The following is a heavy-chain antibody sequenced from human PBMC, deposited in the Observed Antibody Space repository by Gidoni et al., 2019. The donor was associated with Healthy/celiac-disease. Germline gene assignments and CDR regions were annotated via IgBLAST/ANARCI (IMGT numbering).Heavy chain of an antibody. CDR3: ARYSGSYIWFDP. D-gene: IGHD1-26*01. V-gene: IGHV4-34*01. Sequence: QVQLQQWRAGLLKPSETLSLTSAVYAGSCRGYYWGWIRQPPGKGLEWIGEFNHSGSTNYNPSLKSRVTISVDTSKNQFSLKLSSVTAADTAVYYCARYSGSYIWFDPWGQGTLVTVSS. J-gene: IGHJ5*02. CDR2: FNHSGST. CDR1: AGSCRGYY.